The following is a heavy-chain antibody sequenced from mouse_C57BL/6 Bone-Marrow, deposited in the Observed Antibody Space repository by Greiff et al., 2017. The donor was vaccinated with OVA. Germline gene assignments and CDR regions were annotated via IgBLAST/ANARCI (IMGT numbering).Heavy chain of an antibody. V-gene: IGHV1-52*01. J-gene: IGHJ3*01. Sequence: QVQLQQPGAELVRPGSSVKLSCKASGYTFTSYWMHWVKQRPIQGLEWIGNIDPSDSETHYNQKFKDKATLTVDKSSSTAYMQLSSLTSEDSAVYYCAREGWASWFAYWGQGTLVTVSA. CDR2: IDPSDSET. D-gene: IGHD1-1*02. CDR3: AREGWASWFAY. CDR1: GYTFTSYW.